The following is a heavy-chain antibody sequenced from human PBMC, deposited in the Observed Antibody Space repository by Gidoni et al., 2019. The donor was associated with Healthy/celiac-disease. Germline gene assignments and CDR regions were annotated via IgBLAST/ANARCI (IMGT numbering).Heavy chain of an antibody. J-gene: IGHJ3*02. CDR1: GFTFSSYS. CDR3: ARDVRYSGSYSAFDI. D-gene: IGHD1-26*01. CDR2: ISSSSSYI. V-gene: IGHV3-21*01. Sequence: EVQLVESGGGLVKPGGSLRLSCAASGFTFSSYSMNWVRQAPGKGLEWVSSISSSSSYIYYADSVKGRFTISRDNAKNSLYLQMNSLRAEDTAVYYCARDVRYSGSYSAFDIWGQGTMVTVSS.